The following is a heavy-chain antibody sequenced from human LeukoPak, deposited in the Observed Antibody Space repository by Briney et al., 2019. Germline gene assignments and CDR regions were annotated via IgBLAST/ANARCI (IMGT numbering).Heavy chain of an antibody. CDR2: IWYDGSNK. J-gene: IGHJ3*02. CDR3: ARRQWLVIGSGAFDI. Sequence: TGGSLRLSCAASGFTFSSYGMHWVRQAPGKGLEWVAVIWYDGSNKYYADSVKGRFTISRDNAKNSLYLQMNSLRAEDTAVYYCARRQWLVIGSGAFDIWGQGTMVTVSS. D-gene: IGHD6-19*01. V-gene: IGHV3-33*03. CDR1: GFTFSSYG.